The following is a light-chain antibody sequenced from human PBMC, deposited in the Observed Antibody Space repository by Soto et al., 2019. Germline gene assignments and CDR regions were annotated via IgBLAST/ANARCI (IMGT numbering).Light chain of an antibody. J-gene: IGLJ3*02. CDR1: SSNIGAGYV. CDR2: GNS. CDR3: QSFDSGLRGEV. V-gene: IGLV1-40*01. Sequence: QSVLTQPPSVSGAPGQRVTISCTGSSSNIGAGYVVHWYQHLPGTAPRLLIYGNSNRPSGVPDRFSGSKSGTSASLAITGLQTEDEADYYCQSFDSGLRGEVFGGGTKLTGL.